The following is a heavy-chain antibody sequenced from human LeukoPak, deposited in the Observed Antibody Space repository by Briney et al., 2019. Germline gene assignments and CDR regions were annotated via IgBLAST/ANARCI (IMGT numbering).Heavy chain of an antibody. Sequence: GGSLRLSCAASGFTFSPYSMNWVRQAPGKGLEWVSYISSSGSTIYYADSVKGRFTISRDNAKNSLYLQMNSLRAEDTAIYYCAKEDGAVAGAFDYWGQGTLVTVSS. J-gene: IGHJ4*02. CDR3: AKEDGAVAGAFDY. V-gene: IGHV3-48*04. CDR2: ISSSGSTI. CDR1: GFTFSPYS. D-gene: IGHD6-19*01.